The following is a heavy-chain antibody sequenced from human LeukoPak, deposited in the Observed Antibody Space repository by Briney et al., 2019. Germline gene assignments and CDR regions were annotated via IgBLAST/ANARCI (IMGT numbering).Heavy chain of an antibody. V-gene: IGHV3-30*02. CDR3: ARYGNAFDY. D-gene: IGHD2-15*01. J-gene: IGHJ4*02. CDR2: IRYDGSNK. Sequence: GGSLRLSCAASGFTFSRYGMHWVRQPPGRGLEWVAFIRYDGSNKHYADSVKGRFTISRDNSKHTLFLQMNSVRAEDTALYYCARYGNAFDYWGQGTLVTNSS. CDR1: GFTFSRYG.